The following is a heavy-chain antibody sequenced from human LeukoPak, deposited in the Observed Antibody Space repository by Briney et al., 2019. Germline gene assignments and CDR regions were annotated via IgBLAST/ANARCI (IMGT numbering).Heavy chain of an antibody. Sequence: KSGGSLRLSCVASGFPFRSFSMNWVRQAPGKGLEWVSSISSSSTYIYYADSVKRRFTISRDNAKNSLYLQMNSLRVEDTAVYYCARAEGSRSSFDYWGQGTLVSVSS. CDR3: ARAEGSRSSFDY. J-gene: IGHJ4*02. CDR1: GFPFRSFS. CDR2: ISSSSTYI. V-gene: IGHV3-21*06. D-gene: IGHD3-10*01.